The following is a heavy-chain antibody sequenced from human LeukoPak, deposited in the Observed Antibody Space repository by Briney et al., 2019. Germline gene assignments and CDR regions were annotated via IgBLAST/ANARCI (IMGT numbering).Heavy chain of an antibody. J-gene: IGHJ4*02. V-gene: IGHV4-31*03. CDR1: GGSISSGGYY. CDR3: ARHRDYGDNNFDY. Sequence: SQTLSLTCTVSGGSISSGGYYWSWIRQHPGKGLEWIGYIYYSGSTNYNPSLKSRVTISVDTSKNQFSLKLTSVTAADTAVYYCARHRDYGDNNFDYWGQGTLVTVSS. CDR2: IYYSGST. D-gene: IGHD4-17*01.